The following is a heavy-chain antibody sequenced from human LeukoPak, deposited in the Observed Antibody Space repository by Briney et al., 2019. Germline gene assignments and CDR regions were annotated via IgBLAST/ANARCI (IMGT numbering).Heavy chain of an antibody. D-gene: IGHD6-6*01. J-gene: IGHJ4*02. V-gene: IGHV3-74*01. CDR3: ARDDGYSSSSLDY. Sequence: GGSLRLSCAASEFSVGSNYMTWVRQAPGKGLVWVSRVNSDGSSTSYADSVKGRFTISRDNAKNTLYLQMNSLRAEDTAVYYCARDDGYSSSSLDYWGQGTLVTVSS. CDR1: EFSVGSNY. CDR2: VNSDGSST.